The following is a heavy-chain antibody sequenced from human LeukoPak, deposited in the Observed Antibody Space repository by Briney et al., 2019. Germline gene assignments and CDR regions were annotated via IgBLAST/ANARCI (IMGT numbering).Heavy chain of an antibody. D-gene: IGHD6-19*01. CDR2: ISAYNGNT. CDR3: ARVYSSGSHYFDY. J-gene: IGHJ4*02. CDR1: GYTFTSYG. V-gene: IGHV1-18*01. Sequence: GASVKVSCKASGYTFTSYGISWVRQAPGQGLEWMGWISAYNGNTNYAQKLQGRVTMTTDTSTSTAHMELRSLRSDDTAVYYCARVYSSGSHYFDYWGQGTLVTVSS.